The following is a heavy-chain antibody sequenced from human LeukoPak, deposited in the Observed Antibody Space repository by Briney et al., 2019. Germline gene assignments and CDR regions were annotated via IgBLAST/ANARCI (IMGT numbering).Heavy chain of an antibody. Sequence: ASVKVSCKASGYTFTSYDINWVRQATGQGLEWMGWMNPNSGNTGYAQKFQGRVTMTRNTSISTAYMELSSLRSEDTAVYYCVRGGGCSSTSCYTRVGYYYYYGMDVWGQGTTVTVSS. CDR2: MNPNSGNT. V-gene: IGHV1-8*01. D-gene: IGHD2-2*02. CDR3: VRGGGCSSTSCYTRVGYYYYYGMDV. CDR1: GYTFTSYD. J-gene: IGHJ6*02.